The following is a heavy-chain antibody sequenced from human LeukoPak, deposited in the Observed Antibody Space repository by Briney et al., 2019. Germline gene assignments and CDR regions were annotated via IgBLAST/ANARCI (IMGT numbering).Heavy chain of an antibody. J-gene: IGHJ4*02. CDR1: GFTFSSYA. Sequence: PGGSLRLSCAASGFTFSSYAMSWVRQAPGKGLEWVSAISGSGVATYYADSVKGRFTISRDNSKNTLYLQMNSLRAGDTAVYYCAKGNYDFWSGYPGLSYFDYWGQGTLVTASS. V-gene: IGHV3-23*01. CDR2: ISGSGVAT. CDR3: AKGNYDFWSGYPGLSYFDY. D-gene: IGHD3-3*01.